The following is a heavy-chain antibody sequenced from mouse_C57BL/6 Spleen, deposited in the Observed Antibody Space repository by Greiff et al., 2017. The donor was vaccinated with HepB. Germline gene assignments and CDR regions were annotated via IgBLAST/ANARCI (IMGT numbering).Heavy chain of an antibody. J-gene: IGHJ4*01. CDR3: ARWGGPYAMDY. V-gene: IGHV1-82*01. D-gene: IGHD1-1*02. Sequence: VQLQQSGPELVKPGASVKISCKASGYAFSSSWMNWVKQRPGHGLEWIGRIYPGDGDTNYNGKFKGKATLTADKSSSTAYMQLSSLTSEDSAVYFCARWGGPYAMDYWGQGTSVTVSS. CDR2: IYPGDGDT. CDR1: GYAFSSSW.